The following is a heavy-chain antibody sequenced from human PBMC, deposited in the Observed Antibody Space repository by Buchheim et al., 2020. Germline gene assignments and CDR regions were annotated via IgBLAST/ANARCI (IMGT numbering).Heavy chain of an antibody. Sequence: QVQLVQSGAEVKKPGASVKVSCKPTGYTFYAYHMHWVRQAPGQGLEWLGWIDLSDGNTRSAERFPGRTTMTRDMSNNIAYMDLCRLETDDTAIYYCSLDDTASQVKGLDICGQGT. J-gene: IGHJ3*02. CDR2: IDLSDGNT. CDR1: GYTFYAYH. CDR3: SLDDTASQVKGLDI. D-gene: IGHD1-1*01. V-gene: IGHV1-2*02.